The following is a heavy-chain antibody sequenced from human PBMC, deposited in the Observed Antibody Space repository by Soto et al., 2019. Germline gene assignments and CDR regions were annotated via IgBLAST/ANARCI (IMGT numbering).Heavy chain of an antibody. Sequence: GGSLRLSCSASVFTFSSYAMHRVRQAPGKGLESVSAISSNGGSTYYGDSVKGRFTISRDNSKNTLYLQMSSLRAEYTAVYYCVKDPSVTYDSSGYRPYWGQGTLVPVSS. V-gene: IGHV3-64D*06. CDR3: VKDPSVTYDSSGYRPY. J-gene: IGHJ4*02. CDR1: VFTFSSYA. D-gene: IGHD3-22*01. CDR2: ISSNGGST.